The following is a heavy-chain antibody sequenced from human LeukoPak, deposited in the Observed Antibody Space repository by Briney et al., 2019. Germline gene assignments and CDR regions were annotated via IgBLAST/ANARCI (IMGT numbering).Heavy chain of an antibody. J-gene: IGHJ6*03. V-gene: IGHV4-4*07. CDR2: IYTSENT. CDR1: GGSMGGYY. Sequence: SETLSLICSVSGGSMGGYYWSWIRQPAGKGLEWIGRIYTSENTNYNPSLKSRVTVSLDASKNQFSLKLSSVTAADTAVYYCARGRGSGSYLPFRTQYYYYYMDVWGKGTTVTVSS. D-gene: IGHD3-10*01. CDR3: ARGRGSGSYLPFRTQYYYYYMDV.